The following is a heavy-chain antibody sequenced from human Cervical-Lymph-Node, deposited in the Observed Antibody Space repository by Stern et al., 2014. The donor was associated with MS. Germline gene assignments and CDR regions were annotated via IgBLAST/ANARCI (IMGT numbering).Heavy chain of an antibody. CDR3: ARMHVPHSSGPFFHYYYGMDV. J-gene: IGHJ6*02. CDR1: GFSLISSGMS. V-gene: IGHV2-70*04. Sequence: QITLQESGPALVRPTQTLTLTCTFSGFSLISSGMSVSWIRQPPGKAPEWLARVDWDDDKFYSTSLRTRLTISKDTSRNQVVLTMTNMDPVDTATYYCARMHVPHSSGPFFHYYYGMDVWGPGTTVTVSS. CDR2: VDWDDDK. D-gene: IGHD6-19*01.